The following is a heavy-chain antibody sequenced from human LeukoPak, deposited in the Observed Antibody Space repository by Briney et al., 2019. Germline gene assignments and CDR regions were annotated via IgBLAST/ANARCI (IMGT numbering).Heavy chain of an antibody. CDR2: IYHSGST. CDR3: ARGGMTTVTTATDWFDP. J-gene: IGHJ5*02. CDR1: GVSISSSYW. D-gene: IGHD4-17*01. Sequence: SEPLSLTCAVSGVSISSSYWWSWVRQPPGKGLEWIGEIYHSGSTNSNPSLKSRIIRSVDNSKNQFALKLTSVTASDTAVYYCARGGMTTVTTATDWFDPWGRGTLVTVSS. V-gene: IGHV4-4*02.